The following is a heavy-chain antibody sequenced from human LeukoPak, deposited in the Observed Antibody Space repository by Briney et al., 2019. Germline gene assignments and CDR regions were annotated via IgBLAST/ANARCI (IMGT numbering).Heavy chain of an antibody. J-gene: IGHJ5*02. CDR1: GYTFTSYD. Sequence: ASVKVSCKASGYTFTSYDINWVRQATGQGLEWMGWMNPNSGNTGYAQKFQGRVTMTRNNSTSTAYMELGSLRSEDTAVYYCAGSGQTYYGILTGYSLAFDPWGQGTLVTVSS. D-gene: IGHD3-9*01. V-gene: IGHV1-8*01. CDR2: MNPNSGNT. CDR3: AGSGQTYYGILTGYSLAFDP.